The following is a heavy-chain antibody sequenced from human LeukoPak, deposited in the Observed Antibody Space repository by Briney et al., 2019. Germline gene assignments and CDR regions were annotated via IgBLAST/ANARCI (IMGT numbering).Heavy chain of an antibody. J-gene: IGHJ5*01. CDR1: GYTFTDYY. CDR3: VRPPQLIAAAGTYNWVDS. Sequence: ASVNVSCKASGYTFTDYYMHWVRQAPGQGLEWMGWINPKSGGTNYAQKFKGRVTMTRDTSINTAYMELSRLRSDDTAVYYCVRPPQLIAAAGTYNWVDSWGQGTLVTVSS. V-gene: IGHV1-2*02. D-gene: IGHD6-13*01. CDR2: INPKSGGT.